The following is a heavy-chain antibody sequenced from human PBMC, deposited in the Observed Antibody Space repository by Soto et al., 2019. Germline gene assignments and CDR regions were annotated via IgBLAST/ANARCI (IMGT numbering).Heavy chain of an antibody. V-gene: IGHV1-24*01. D-gene: IGHD4-17*01. CDR3: TTYHGDYNFDH. Sequence: QVQLVQSGAEVKKPGALVKVSCKVSGYTLNEVAMHWVRQAPGKGLEWLGGFDPDEAETIYAQHFQGRVNMTEDTSTDTVYMELSSLRSEDTALYFCTTYHGDYNFDHWGQGTLVTVSS. J-gene: IGHJ5*02. CDR1: GYTLNEVA. CDR2: FDPDEAET.